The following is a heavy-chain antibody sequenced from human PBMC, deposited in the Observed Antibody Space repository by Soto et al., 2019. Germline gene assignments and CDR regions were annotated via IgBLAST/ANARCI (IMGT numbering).Heavy chain of an antibody. CDR3: ARDKITGLFDY. Sequence: QVQLQQWGAGLLKPSETLSLTCAVYGGSFSGYYWTWIRQPPGTGLEWIGEINHSGSTNYNPSLKNRAKKSIDTAKSQFALKLTSVADSASVVYYCARDKITGLFDYWGQGTLVTVSS. V-gene: IGHV4-34*01. CDR1: GGSFSGYY. D-gene: IGHD2-8*02. CDR2: INHSGST. J-gene: IGHJ4*02.